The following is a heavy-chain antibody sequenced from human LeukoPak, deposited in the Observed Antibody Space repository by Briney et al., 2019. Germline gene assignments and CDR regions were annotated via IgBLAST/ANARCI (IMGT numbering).Heavy chain of an antibody. CDR3: ARGHYEMGV. CDR2: IAHSGNGM. Sequence: PGGSLRLSCAASGFTFSDYYMTWIRQAPGKGREWVSHIAHSGNGMWYADAVKGRFTISRDNAKNLLFMQMDSLRAEDTAVYYCARGHYEMGVWGQGTTVIVSS. CDR1: GFTFSDYY. J-gene: IGHJ6*02. V-gene: IGHV3-11*01.